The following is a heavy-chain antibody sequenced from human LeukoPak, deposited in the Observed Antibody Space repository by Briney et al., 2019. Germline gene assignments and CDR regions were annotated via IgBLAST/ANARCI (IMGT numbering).Heavy chain of an antibody. V-gene: IGHV4-34*01. CDR3: ARGGNVLVVTQKRKKPLDL. CDR1: DGPFGGYY. J-gene: IGHJ5*02. D-gene: IGHD3-22*01. Sequence: SETLSLTCAVSDGPFGGYYWTWIRQPPGEAPEWIGEINHFGNTNYNPSLKSRVTISVDTSKKEFSLHLTSVTAADTAVYYCARGGNVLVVTQKRKKPLDLWGQGTLVTVSS. CDR2: INHFGNT.